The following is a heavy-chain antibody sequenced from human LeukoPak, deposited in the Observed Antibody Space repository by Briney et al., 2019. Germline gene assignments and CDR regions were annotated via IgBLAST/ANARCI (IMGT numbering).Heavy chain of an antibody. CDR2: IYSSGIT. V-gene: IGHV4-4*07. Sequence: SETLSLTCTVSGGSLTSFYWSWIRQPAGKGLEWIGRIYSSGITNYNPSLKNRVTMSVVSSNSQFSLKLTSVTAADTAVYYCARDARGAGEPDYWGQGTLVTDSS. CDR3: ARDARGAGEPDY. J-gene: IGHJ4*02. CDR1: GGSLTSFY. D-gene: IGHD1-14*01.